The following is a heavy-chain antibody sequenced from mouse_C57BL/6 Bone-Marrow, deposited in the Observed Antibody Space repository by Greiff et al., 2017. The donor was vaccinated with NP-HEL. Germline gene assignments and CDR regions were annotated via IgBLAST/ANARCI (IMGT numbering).Heavy chain of an antibody. CDR1: GYTFTSYW. Sequence: QVQLQQPGAELVKPGASVKMSCKASGYTFTSYWITWVKQRPGQGLEWIGDIYPGSGSTNYTEKFKSKTTLTVDTSSSTAYMQLSSLTSEDSAVYYCARGGVHRPLDVWGTGTTVTVSS. CDR2: IYPGSGST. V-gene: IGHV1-55*01. J-gene: IGHJ1*03. CDR3: ARGGVHRPLDV. D-gene: IGHD2-14*01.